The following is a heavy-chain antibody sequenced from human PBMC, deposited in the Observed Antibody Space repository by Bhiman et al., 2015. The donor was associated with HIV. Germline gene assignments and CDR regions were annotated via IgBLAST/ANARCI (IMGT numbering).Heavy chain of an antibody. CDR3: ARDLDYGDYLDY. D-gene: IGHD4-17*01. V-gene: IGHV3-48*03. CDR1: GFTFSTYE. J-gene: IGHJ4*02. Sequence: EVQLVESGGGLVQPGGSLRLSCAASGFTFSTYEMNWVRQAPGKGLEWVSHISSSGSSISYADSVKGRFTISRDNAKNSLYLQMNSLRAEDTAVYYCARDLDYGDYLDYWGQGTLVTVSS. CDR2: ISSSGSSI.